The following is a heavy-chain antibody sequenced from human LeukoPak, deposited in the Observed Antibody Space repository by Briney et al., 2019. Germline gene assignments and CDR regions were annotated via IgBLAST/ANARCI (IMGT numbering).Heavy chain of an antibody. J-gene: IGHJ4*02. Sequence: PGGSLRLSCAASGFTFSSYAMSWVRQAPGKGLEWVSAISGSGGSTYYADSVKGRFTISRDNSKNTLYLQMNSLRAEDTAVYYCAKDNYDSSGYSHFDYWGQGTLVTVSS. V-gene: IGHV3-23*01. CDR3: AKDNYDSSGYSHFDY. CDR1: GFTFSSYA. D-gene: IGHD3-22*01. CDR2: ISGSGGST.